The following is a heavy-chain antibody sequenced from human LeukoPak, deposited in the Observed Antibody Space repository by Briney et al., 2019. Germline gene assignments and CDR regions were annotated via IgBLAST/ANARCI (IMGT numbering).Heavy chain of an antibody. V-gene: IGHV3-23*01. J-gene: IGHJ4*02. CDR1: GFTFSSYA. D-gene: IGHD2-15*01. Sequence: GGSLRLSCAASGFTFSSYAMSWVRQAPGKGLEWVSAISGSGGSTFSADSVKGRFTIYRDNSKNTLYLQMNSLRAEDTAVYYCAKQESWSNFDSWGQGTLVTVSS. CDR2: ISGSGGST. CDR3: AKQESWSNFDS.